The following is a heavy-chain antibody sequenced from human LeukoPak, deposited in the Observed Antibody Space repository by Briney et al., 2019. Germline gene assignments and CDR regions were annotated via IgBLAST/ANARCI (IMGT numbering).Heavy chain of an antibody. V-gene: IGHV4-34*01. CDR3: ARGPTKSRDSSSWYLNY. CDR1: GGSFSSYY. D-gene: IGHD6-13*01. J-gene: IGHJ4*02. Sequence: SETLSLTCAVYGGSFSSYYWSWIRQPPGKGLEWIGEINHSGSTNYNPSLKSRVTISVDTSKNQFSLKLSSVTAAVTAVYYCARGPTKSRDSSSWYLNYWGQGTLVTVSS. CDR2: INHSGST.